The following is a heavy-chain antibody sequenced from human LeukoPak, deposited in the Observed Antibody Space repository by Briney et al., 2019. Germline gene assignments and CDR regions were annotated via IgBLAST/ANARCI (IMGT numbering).Heavy chain of an antibody. V-gene: IGHV1-69*05. CDR2: IIPIFGTA. CDR3: AREAVAGTVMYFDY. Sequence: ASVKVSCKASGGTFSSYAISWVRQAPGQGLEWMGGIIPIFGTANYAQKFQGRVTITTDESTSTAYMELSSLRSEDTAVYYCAREAVAGTVMYFDYWGKGTLVTVSS. D-gene: IGHD6-19*01. J-gene: IGHJ4*02. CDR1: GGTFSSYA.